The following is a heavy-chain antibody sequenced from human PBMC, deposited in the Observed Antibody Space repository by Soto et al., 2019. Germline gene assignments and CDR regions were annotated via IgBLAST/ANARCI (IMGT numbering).Heavy chain of an antibody. V-gene: IGHV5-51*01. CDR3: ARQKAPALRIYYYYGMDV. Sequence: GGSLKISCNGSGYSFTSYWIGWARQMPWKGLEWMGIIYPGDSDTRYSPSFQGQVTISADKSISTAYLQWSSLKAPDPAKYYCARQKAPALRIYYYYGMDVWGQGTTVTVSS. D-gene: IGHD4-17*01. CDR2: IYPGDSDT. CDR1: GYSFTSYW. J-gene: IGHJ6*02.